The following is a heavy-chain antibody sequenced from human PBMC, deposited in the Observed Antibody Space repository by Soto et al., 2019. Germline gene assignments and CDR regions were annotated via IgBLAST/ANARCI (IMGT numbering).Heavy chain of an antibody. CDR2: IRSSGSTI. D-gene: IGHD3-10*01. V-gene: IGHV3-11*01. CDR1: GFTFSDYY. Sequence: KPGGSLRLSCAASGFTFSDYYMSWIRPAPGKGLAWVSYIRSSGSTIYYADSVKCRFTISRDNAKNSLYLQMNRLRAEDTAVYYCAREQGMVRGGIFGGMDVWGQGTTVTVSS. J-gene: IGHJ6*02. CDR3: AREQGMVRGGIFGGMDV.